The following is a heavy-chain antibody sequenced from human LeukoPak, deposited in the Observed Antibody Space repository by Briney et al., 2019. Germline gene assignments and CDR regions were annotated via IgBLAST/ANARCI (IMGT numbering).Heavy chain of an antibody. V-gene: IGHV3-7*01. D-gene: IGHD4-17*01. CDR3: ARVGRVTTPRYCDY. CDR2: IEEYGSQI. J-gene: IGHJ4*02. CDR1: GFTFSSYA. Sequence: GRSLRLSCAASGFTFSSYAMHWVRQAPGKGLEWVANIEEYGSQIYYVDSVKGRFTISRDNAKNSVYLQMNSLRDEDTAVYYCARVGRVTTPRYCDYWGQGTLVTVSS.